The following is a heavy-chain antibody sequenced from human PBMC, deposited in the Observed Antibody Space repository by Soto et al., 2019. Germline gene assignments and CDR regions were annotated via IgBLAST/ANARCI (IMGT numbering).Heavy chain of an antibody. D-gene: IGHD6-13*01. Sequence: XETLSLTCTVSGGSISSSSYYWGWIRQPPGKGLEWIGSIYYSGGTYYNPSLKSRVTISVDTSKNQFSLKLSSVTAADTAVYYCARAPYSSSLYYYYYGMDVWGQGTTVTVSS. CDR2: IYYSGGT. CDR1: GGSISSSSYY. J-gene: IGHJ6*02. V-gene: IGHV4-39*01. CDR3: ARAPYSSSLYYYYYGMDV.